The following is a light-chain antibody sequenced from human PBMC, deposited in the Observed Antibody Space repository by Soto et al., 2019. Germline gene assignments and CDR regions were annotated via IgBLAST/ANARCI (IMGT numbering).Light chain of an antibody. J-gene: IGLJ3*02. CDR2: END. CDR3: GSYDGSLGGGV. V-gene: IGLV1-51*02. Sequence: QSVLTQPPSVSAAPGQKVTISCSGSSSNIEKNYVSWYQQFPGTAPRVLIYENDKRPSGIPDRFSGSKSGTSATLGITGLQTGDEADYYCGSYDGSLGGGVFGGGTKLTVL. CDR1: SSNIEKNY.